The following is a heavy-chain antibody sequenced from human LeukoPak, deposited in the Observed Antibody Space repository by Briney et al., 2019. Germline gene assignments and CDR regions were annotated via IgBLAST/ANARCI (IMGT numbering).Heavy chain of an antibody. Sequence: ASVKVSCKASGYTFTSYGISWVRQAPGQGLEWMGWISAYNGNTNYAQKLQGRVTMTTDTSTSTVYMELSSLRSEDTAVYYCARDHDGSGSYNYYYYYMDVWGKGTTVTVSS. CDR3: ARDHDGSGSYNYYYYYMDV. D-gene: IGHD3-10*01. J-gene: IGHJ6*03. V-gene: IGHV1-18*01. CDR2: ISAYNGNT. CDR1: GYTFTSYG.